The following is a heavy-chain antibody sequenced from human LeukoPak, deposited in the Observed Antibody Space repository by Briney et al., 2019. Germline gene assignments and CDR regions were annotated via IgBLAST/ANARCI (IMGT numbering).Heavy chain of an antibody. J-gene: IGHJ4*02. V-gene: IGHV3-11*01. D-gene: IGHD4-17*01. Sequence: GGSLRLSCAASGFTFSDYYMSWVRQAPGKGLEWVAYISGSGSTVYYADSVKGRFTISRDNAKNSLCLQMNSLRAEDTALYYCARGIDYGDRRVDYWGQGTLVTVSS. CDR2: ISGSGSTV. CDR1: GFTFSDYY. CDR3: ARGIDYGDRRVDY.